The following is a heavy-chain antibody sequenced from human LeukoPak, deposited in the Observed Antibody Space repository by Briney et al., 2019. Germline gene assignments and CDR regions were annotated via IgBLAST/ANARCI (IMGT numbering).Heavy chain of an antibody. V-gene: IGHV3-7*01. D-gene: IGHD3-16*01. CDR3: ADYYDYVWEHPDRKYFQY. Sequence: GGSLRLSCAASGFTFSSYWMSWVRQAPGKGLEWVANIKQDGSEKYYVDSVKGRFTISRDNAKNSLYLQMNSLRAEDTAVYYCADYYDYVWEHPDRKYFQYWGQGTLVTVSS. CDR2: IKQDGSEK. J-gene: IGHJ1*01. CDR1: GFTFSSYW.